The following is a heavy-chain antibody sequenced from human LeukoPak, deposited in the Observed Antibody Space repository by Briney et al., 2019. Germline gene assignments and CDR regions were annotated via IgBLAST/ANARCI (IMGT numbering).Heavy chain of an antibody. CDR1: GYTLTELS. CDR2: FDPEDGET. J-gene: IGHJ5*02. V-gene: IGHV1-24*01. CDR3: ATTSDCSGGSCYPKNWFDP. Sequence: ASVKVSCKVSGYTLTELSMHWVRQAPGKGLEWMGGFDPEDGETIHAQKFQGRVTMTEDTSTDTAYMELSSLRSEDTAVYYCATTSDCSGGSCYPKNWFDPWGQGTLVTVSS. D-gene: IGHD2-15*01.